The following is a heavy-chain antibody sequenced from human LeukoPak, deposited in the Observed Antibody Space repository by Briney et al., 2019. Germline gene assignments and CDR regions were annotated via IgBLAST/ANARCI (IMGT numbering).Heavy chain of an antibody. CDR2: INPNSGGT. J-gene: IGHJ4*02. Sequence: ASVKASCKASGYTFTGYYMHWVRQAPGQGLEWMGWINPNSGGTNYAQKFQGRVTMTRDTSISTAYMELSRLRSDDTAVYYCARALLRYFDWFTNWGQGTLVTVSS. V-gene: IGHV1-2*02. CDR3: ARALLRYFDWFTN. CDR1: GYTFTGYY. D-gene: IGHD3-9*01.